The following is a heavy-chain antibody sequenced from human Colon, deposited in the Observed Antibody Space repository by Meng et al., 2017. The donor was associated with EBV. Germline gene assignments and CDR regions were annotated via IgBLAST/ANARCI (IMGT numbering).Heavy chain of an antibody. V-gene: IGHV4-4*02. J-gene: IGHJ4*02. D-gene: IGHD4-17*01. CDR1: GDSISNNG. Sequence: QGQLQESGPGLGKPSGTLSPTCAVSGDSISNNGWSWVRQPPGKGLEWIGEIYHSGTTNYNPSLRSRVTISVDKSKNQFSLQLTSVTAADTAVYYCARNGDYNPGLYWGQGTLVTVSS. CDR2: IYHSGTT. CDR3: ARNGDYNPGLY.